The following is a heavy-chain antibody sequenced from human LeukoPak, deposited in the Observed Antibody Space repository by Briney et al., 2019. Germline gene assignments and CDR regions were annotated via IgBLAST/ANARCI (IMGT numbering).Heavy chain of an antibody. J-gene: IGHJ4*02. CDR1: GYTFTSYY. Sequence: GASVKVSCMASGYTFTSYYMHWVRQAPGKGLEWMGIINPSGGSTSYAQKFQGRVTMTRDTSTSTVYMELSSLRSEDTAVYYCARDLTGVVASYYFDYWGQGTLVTVSS. D-gene: IGHD3-22*01. CDR2: INPSGGST. CDR3: ARDLTGVVASYYFDY. V-gene: IGHV1-46*01.